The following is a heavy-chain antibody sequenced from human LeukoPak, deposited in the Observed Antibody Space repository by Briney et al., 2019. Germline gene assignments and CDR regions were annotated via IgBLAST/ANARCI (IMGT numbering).Heavy chain of an antibody. CDR1: GGSFSGYY. CDR2: IIDTGST. V-gene: IGHV4-34*12. CDR3: ARGLASGYPPIPFDY. D-gene: IGHD3-3*01. Sequence: PSETLCLTCAVYGGSFSGYYWTWIRQPPGKGLEWIGEIIDTGSTKYNSSLKRRVTISVDTSKNQFSLSLDSVIAADTAVYYCARGLASGYPPIPFDYWGQGTLVTVSS. J-gene: IGHJ4*02.